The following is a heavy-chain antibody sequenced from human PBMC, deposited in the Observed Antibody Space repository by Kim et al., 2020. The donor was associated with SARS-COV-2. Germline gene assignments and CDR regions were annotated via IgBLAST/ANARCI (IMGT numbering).Heavy chain of an antibody. D-gene: IGHD2-15*01. CDR3: ARHLENVSGRYCSGGSCYSLRGDAFDI. CDR2: IYYSGST. V-gene: IGHV4-39*01. CDR1: GVSISSSSYY. J-gene: IGHJ3*02. Sequence: SETLSLTCTVSGVSISSSSYYWGWIRQPPGKGLEWIGSIYYSGSTYYNPSLKSRVTISVDTSKNQFSLKLSSVTAADTAVYYCARHLENVSGRYCSGGSCYSLRGDAFDIWGQGTMVTVSS.